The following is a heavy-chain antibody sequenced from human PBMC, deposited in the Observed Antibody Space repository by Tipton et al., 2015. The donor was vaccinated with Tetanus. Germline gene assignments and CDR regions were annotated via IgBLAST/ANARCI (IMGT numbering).Heavy chain of an antibody. CDR2: IIPIFGTA. D-gene: IGHD5-12*01. Sequence: QSGAEVKKPGSSVKVSCKASGGTFSSYAISWVRQAPGQGLEWMGGIIPIFGTANYAQKFQGRVTITADKPTSTAYMELSSLRSEDTAVYYCARASDEDPTIYYFDYWGQGTLVIVSS. CDR3: ARASDEDPTIYYFDY. V-gene: IGHV1-69*06. CDR1: GGTFSSYA. J-gene: IGHJ4*02.